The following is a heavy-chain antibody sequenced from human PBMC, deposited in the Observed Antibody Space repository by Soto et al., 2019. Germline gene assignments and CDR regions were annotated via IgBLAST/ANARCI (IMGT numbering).Heavy chain of an antibody. D-gene: IGHD3-10*01. J-gene: IGHJ4*02. CDR2: IYYSGST. V-gene: IGHV4-31*03. Sequence: QVQLQESGPGLVKPSQTLSLTCTVSGGSISSGGYYWSWIRQHPGKGLEWIGYIYYSGSTYYNPSLKSRSTPSVATSKNQFSLKLSSVTAADTAVYYCARGVTMVRGVIHTPYFDYWGQGTLVTVSS. CDR1: GGSISSGGYY. CDR3: ARGVTMVRGVIHTPYFDY.